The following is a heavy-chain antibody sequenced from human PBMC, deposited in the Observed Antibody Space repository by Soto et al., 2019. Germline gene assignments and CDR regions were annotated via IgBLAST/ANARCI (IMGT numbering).Heavy chain of an antibody. CDR2: IIPIFGTA. V-gene: IGHV1-69*06. Sequence: SVKVSCKASEDTFRNYAISCVLQSPLQWLEWMGGIIPIFGTANYAQKFQGRVTITADTSANTVYLELSSLRSEDTAVYYCASTKYDSSAYYYWYLGLWGRGTLVTVS. D-gene: IGHD3-22*01. CDR1: EDTFRNYA. J-gene: IGHJ2*01. CDR3: ASTKYDSSAYYYWYLGL.